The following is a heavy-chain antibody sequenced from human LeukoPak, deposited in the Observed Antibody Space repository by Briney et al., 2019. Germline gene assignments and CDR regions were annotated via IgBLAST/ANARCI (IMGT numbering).Heavy chain of an antibody. CDR1: GYTFTDYY. D-gene: IGHD4-11*01. J-gene: IGHJ4*02. CDR3: VRVHLRVTDY. CDR2: INADSGGT. V-gene: IGHV1-2*02. Sequence: ASVKVSCKASGYTFTDYYMHWVRQAPGQGLEWMGWINADSGGTKFAQKFQGRVTMTRDTSISTAYMELSGLRSDDTAVYYCVRVHLRVTDYWGQGTLVTVSS.